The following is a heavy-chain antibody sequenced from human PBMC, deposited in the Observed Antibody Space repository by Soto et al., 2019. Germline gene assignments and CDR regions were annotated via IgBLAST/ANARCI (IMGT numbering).Heavy chain of an antibody. V-gene: IGHV4-59*08. CDR1: DGSISSYY. D-gene: IGHD3-10*01. CDR2: IYYSGST. J-gene: IGHJ6*02. CDR3: AGQPTAGSYYDLGSYYYYYAMDV. Sequence: TETPSLTFTVSDGSISSYYWSWIRQPPGKGLEWIGYIYYSGSTNYNPSLKSRVTISVDTSKNQFSLKLSSVTAADTAVYYCAGQPTAGSYYDLGSYYYYYAMDVWGQGTTVTVSS.